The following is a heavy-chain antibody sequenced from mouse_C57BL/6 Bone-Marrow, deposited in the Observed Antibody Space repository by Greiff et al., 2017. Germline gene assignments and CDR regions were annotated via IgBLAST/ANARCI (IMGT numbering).Heavy chain of an antibody. CDR2: INPGSGGT. D-gene: IGHD2-2*01. CDR1: GYAFTNYL. CDR3: ACGYPSYWYFDV. Sequence: VQLQQSGAELVRPGTSVKVSCKASGYAFTNYLIEWVKQRPGQGLEWIGVINPGSGGTNYNEKFKGKATLTADKSSSNAYMQLSSLTSEDSAVYFCACGYPSYWYFDVWGTGTTVTVSS. V-gene: IGHV1-54*01. J-gene: IGHJ1*03.